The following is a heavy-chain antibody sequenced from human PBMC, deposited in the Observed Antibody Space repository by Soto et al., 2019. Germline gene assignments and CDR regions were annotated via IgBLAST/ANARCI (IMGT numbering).Heavy chain of an antibody. CDR3: ARVPRGVYYGMDV. J-gene: IGHJ6*02. V-gene: IGHV1-2*04. Sequence: QVQLVQSGAEVKKPGASVKVSCKASGYTFTDYYMHWVRQAPGQRLEWMGWINPNSGTTNYAQKFQGWVTMTRDTSITTVYMEVSSLRSDDTAVYYCARVPRGVYYGMDVWGQGNTVTVSS. CDR1: GYTFTDYY. D-gene: IGHD3-10*01. CDR2: INPNSGTT.